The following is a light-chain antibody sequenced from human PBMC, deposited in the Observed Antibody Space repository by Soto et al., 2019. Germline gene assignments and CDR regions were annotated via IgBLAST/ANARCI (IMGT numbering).Light chain of an antibody. V-gene: IGLV2-14*01. J-gene: IGLJ3*02. Sequence: QSALTQPASVSGSPGQSITISCTGTSSDLGSYNYVSWYQQHPGKAPKVLLYEVNNRPSGISTRFSDSKSGNTASLTISGLQAEDEADYYCSAYTGSSLVFGGGTKLTVL. CDR3: SAYTGSSLV. CDR1: SSDLGSYNY. CDR2: EVN.